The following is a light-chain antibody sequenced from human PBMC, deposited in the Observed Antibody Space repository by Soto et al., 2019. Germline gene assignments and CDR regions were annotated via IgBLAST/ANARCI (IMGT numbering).Light chain of an antibody. V-gene: IGKV3-15*01. CDR2: GAS. CDR3: QQYTSWQT. Sequence: EIVMTQSPASLSVSPGGGATLSCRARRDISNNLAWYQQRPGQPPRLLIYGASTRATGVPARFSGSGWGTDFTPTISGLQSDDVAVYYCQQYTSWQTFGQGTQVDIK. CDR1: RDISNN. J-gene: IGKJ1*01.